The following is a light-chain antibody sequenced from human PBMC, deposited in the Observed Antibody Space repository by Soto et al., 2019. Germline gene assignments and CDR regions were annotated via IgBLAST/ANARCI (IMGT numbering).Light chain of an antibody. J-gene: IGKJ1*01. CDR1: QSVSSSS. CDR3: HQYGSSPWP. V-gene: IGKV3-20*01. CDR2: GAS. Sequence: EIVLTQSPGTLSLSPGERATLSCRASQSVSSSSLAWYQQKPGQAPRLLIYGASSRATGIPDRFSGSGSGTDFTLTISRLEPEDFVVYYCHQYGSSPWPFGQGTKVEIK.